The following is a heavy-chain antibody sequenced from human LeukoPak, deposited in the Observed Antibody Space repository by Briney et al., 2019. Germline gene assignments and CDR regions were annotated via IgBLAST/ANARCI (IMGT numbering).Heavy chain of an antibody. CDR2: IIPIFGTV. V-gene: IGHV1-69*13. J-gene: IGHJ4*02. Sequence: ASVKVSCKASGGTFSSYAISWVRQAPGQGLEWMGGIIPIFGTVNYAQKFQGRVTITADESTSTAYMELSSLRSEDTAVYYCAGRTYDSSGYYFDYWGQGTLVTVSS. CDR3: AGRTYDSSGYYFDY. CDR1: GGTFSSYA. D-gene: IGHD3-22*01.